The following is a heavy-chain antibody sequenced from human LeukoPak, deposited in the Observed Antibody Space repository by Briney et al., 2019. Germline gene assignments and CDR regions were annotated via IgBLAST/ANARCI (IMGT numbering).Heavy chain of an antibody. CDR3: ADSYGYDDAFDI. V-gene: IGHV1-69*04. D-gene: IGHD5-18*01. CDR1: GGTFSSYA. Sequence: ASVKVSCKASGGTFSSYAISWVRQAPGQGLEWMGRIIPILGIANYAQKFQGRVTITADKSTSTAYMELSSLRSEDTAVYYCADSYGYDDAFDIWGQGTMVTVSS. CDR2: IIPILGIA. J-gene: IGHJ3*02.